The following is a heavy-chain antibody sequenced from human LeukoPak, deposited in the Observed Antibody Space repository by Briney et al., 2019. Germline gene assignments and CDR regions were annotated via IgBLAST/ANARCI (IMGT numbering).Heavy chain of an antibody. CDR1: GGSISTSNYY. CDR2: IFYSGST. Sequence: PSETLSLTCTVSGGSISTSNYYWGWIRQPPGKGLEWIGNIFYSGSTYYSPSLKSRVTISLDTSRNQFSLKLSSVTAADTAVYYCARDRVWGVFGVVISHLDYWGQGTLVTVSS. V-gene: IGHV4-39*07. J-gene: IGHJ4*02. D-gene: IGHD3-3*01. CDR3: ARDRVWGVFGVVISHLDY.